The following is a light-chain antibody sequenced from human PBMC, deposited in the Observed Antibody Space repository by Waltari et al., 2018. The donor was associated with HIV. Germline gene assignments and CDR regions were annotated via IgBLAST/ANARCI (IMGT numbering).Light chain of an antibody. CDR2: DVR. Sequence: YVLTQPPSVSVAPNQTSTDACIGEYFGVRVVPWYRQRSGQAPEVVIQDVRDRAPGIPGRITGSNSGDMATLTIASVEAGDEAVYYCQVWGATNDWVFGGGTKVTVL. CDR1: YFGVRV. CDR3: QVWGATNDWV. V-gene: IGLV3-21*02. J-gene: IGLJ3*02.